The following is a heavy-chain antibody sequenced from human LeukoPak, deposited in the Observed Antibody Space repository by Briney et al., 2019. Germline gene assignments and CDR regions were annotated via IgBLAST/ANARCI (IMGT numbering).Heavy chain of an antibody. D-gene: IGHD3-22*01. Sequence: SVKVSCKASGGTFSSYAISWVRQAPGQGLEWMGGIIPIFGTANYAQKFQGRVTITTDESTSTAYMELSSLRSEDTAVYYCAKEGAYDSSGYSQTFDYWGQGTLVTVSS. CDR2: IIPIFGTA. CDR1: GGTFSSYA. CDR3: AKEGAYDSSGYSQTFDY. V-gene: IGHV1-69*05. J-gene: IGHJ4*02.